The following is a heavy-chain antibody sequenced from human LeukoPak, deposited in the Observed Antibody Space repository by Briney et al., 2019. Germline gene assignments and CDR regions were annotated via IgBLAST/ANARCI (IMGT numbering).Heavy chain of an antibody. CDR3: AKDKNDFWSGYTSWGAFDI. CDR1: GFTFSSSW. V-gene: IGHV3-7*03. D-gene: IGHD3-3*01. CDR2: IKQDGSEK. Sequence: GGSLRLSCAPSGFTFSSSWMSWVRQAPEKGLEWVANIKQDGSEKHYVDSVKGRFTISRDNAKNSLYLQMNSLRAEDTAVYYCAKDKNDFWSGYTSWGAFDIWGQGTMVTVSS. J-gene: IGHJ3*02.